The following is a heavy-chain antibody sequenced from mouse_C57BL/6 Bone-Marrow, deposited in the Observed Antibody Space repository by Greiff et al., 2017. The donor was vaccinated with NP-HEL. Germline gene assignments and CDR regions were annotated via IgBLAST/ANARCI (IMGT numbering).Heavy chain of an antibody. Sequence: DVQLQESGGGLVQSGRSLRLSCATSGFTFSDFYMEWVRQAPGKGLEWIAASRNKANDYTTEYSASVKGRFIVSRDTSQSILYLQMNALRAEDTAIYYCAREPYYGSSYNWYFDVWGTGTTVTVSS. CDR2: SRNKANDYTT. J-gene: IGHJ1*03. CDR1: GFTFSDFY. CDR3: AREPYYGSSYNWYFDV. D-gene: IGHD1-1*01. V-gene: IGHV7-1*01.